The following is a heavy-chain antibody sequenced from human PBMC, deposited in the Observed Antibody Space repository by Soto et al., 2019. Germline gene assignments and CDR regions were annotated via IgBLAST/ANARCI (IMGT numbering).Heavy chain of an antibody. J-gene: IGHJ3*02. CDR3: AKDRGDNAGYPAFDI. Sequence: VLLLESGGGLVQPGGSLRLSCAASGFTLSSYDMGWVRQAPGRGLEWISLIRGSGGATFHADSVEGRLTISRDISKNPLYLLMNSLRAEDSAVYYCAKDRGDNAGYPAFDIWGQGTMVTVSS. CDR2: IRGSGGAT. CDR1: GFTLSSYD. D-gene: IGHD3-9*01. V-gene: IGHV3-23*01.